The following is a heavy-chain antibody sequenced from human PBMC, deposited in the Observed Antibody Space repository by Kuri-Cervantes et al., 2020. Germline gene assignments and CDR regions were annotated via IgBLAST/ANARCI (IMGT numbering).Heavy chain of an antibody. D-gene: IGHD3-10*01. CDR3: AKSGGPVGSLNMFFES. Sequence: GESLKISCAASGFTFSSYAMHWVRQAPGKGLEWVAVISYDGSNKYYADSVKGRFTISRDNSRNTLYLHMDSLRDDDTAVYSCAKSGGPVGSLNMFFESWGQGTLVTVSS. CDR2: ISYDGSNK. CDR1: GFTFSSYA. J-gene: IGHJ4*02. V-gene: IGHV3-30-3*02.